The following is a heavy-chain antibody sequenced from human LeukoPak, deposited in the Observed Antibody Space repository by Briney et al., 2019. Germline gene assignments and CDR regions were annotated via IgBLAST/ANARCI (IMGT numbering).Heavy chain of an antibody. J-gene: IGHJ4*02. CDR3: ARVGWELLQVDYFDY. CDR1: GYTFTSYG. CDR2: MNPNSGNT. Sequence: ASVKVSCKASGYTFTSYGISWVRQAPGQGLEWMGWMNPNSGNTGYAQKFQGRVTITRNTSISTAYMELSSLRSEDTAVYYCARVGWELLQVDYFDYWGQGTLVTVSS. D-gene: IGHD1-26*01. V-gene: IGHV1-8*03.